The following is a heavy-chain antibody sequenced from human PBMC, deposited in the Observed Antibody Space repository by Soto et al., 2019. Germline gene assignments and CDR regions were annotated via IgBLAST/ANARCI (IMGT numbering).Heavy chain of an antibody. Sequence: SETLSLTCTVSGGSISSYYWSWSRQPPGKGLEWIGYIYYSGSTNYNPSLKSRLTISVDTSKNQFSLKLSSVTAADTAVYYCARRYGSFFDIWGQGTMVTVSS. V-gene: IGHV4-59*08. CDR1: GGSISSYY. CDR3: ARRYGSFFDI. D-gene: IGHD3-10*01. J-gene: IGHJ3*02. CDR2: IYYSGST.